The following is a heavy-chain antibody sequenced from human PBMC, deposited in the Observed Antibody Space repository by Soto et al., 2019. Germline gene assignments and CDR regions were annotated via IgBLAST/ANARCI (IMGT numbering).Heavy chain of an antibody. CDR1: GFNSSNYA. V-gene: IGHV3-23*01. CDR2: ISGSGDST. Sequence: GGSLRLSCAASGFNSSNYAMSWVRQAPGKGLEWVSTISGSGDSTYYADSVKGRFTISRDNSTNTLYPQMNSLRAEDTALYYCAKALRYFGFLFRPWNSMDVWGQGTTVTVSS. CDR3: AKALRYFGFLFRPWNSMDV. J-gene: IGHJ6*02. D-gene: IGHD3-9*01.